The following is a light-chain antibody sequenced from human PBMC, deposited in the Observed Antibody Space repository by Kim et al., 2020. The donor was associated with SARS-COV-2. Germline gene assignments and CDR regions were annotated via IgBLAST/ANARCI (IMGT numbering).Light chain of an antibody. CDR1: QSVPTN. V-gene: IGKV3-15*01. CDR2: AAS. J-gene: IGKJ2*01. CDR3: QQYNNWPYT. Sequence: SVTPGESATLPCRASQSVPTNLAWYQQKPGQAPRLLMYAASTRATGFPARFSGSGSGTEFTLTISSLQSEDFAVYSCQQYNNWPYTCGQGTKLEI.